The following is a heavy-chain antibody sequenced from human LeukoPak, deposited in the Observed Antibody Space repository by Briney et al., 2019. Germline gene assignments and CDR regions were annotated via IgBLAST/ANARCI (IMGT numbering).Heavy chain of an antibody. CDR3: ARERVEYYDFWSGYYRSLSDY. CDR1: GYTFTGYY. V-gene: IGHV1-2*02. CDR2: INPNSGGT. Sequence: ASVKVSCKASGYTFTGYYMHWVRQAPGQGLEWMGWINPNSGGTNYAQKFQGRVTMTRDTSISTAYMELSRLRSDDTAVYYCARERVEYYDFWSGYYRSLSDYWGQGTLVTVSS. D-gene: IGHD3-3*01. J-gene: IGHJ4*02.